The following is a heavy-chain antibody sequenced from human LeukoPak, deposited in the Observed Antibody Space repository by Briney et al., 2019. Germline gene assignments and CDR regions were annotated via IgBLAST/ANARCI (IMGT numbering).Heavy chain of an antibody. CDR2: IYHSGST. CDR3: AGITFGELSDY. D-gene: IGHD3-10*01. V-gene: IGHV4-30-2*01. J-gene: IGHJ4*02. Sequence: SETLSLTCAVSGGSISSGGYSWSWIRQPPGKGLEWIGYIYHSGSTYYNPSLKSRVTISVDRSKNQFSLKLSSVTAADTAVYYCAGITFGELSDYWGQGTLVTVSS. CDR1: GGSISSGGYS.